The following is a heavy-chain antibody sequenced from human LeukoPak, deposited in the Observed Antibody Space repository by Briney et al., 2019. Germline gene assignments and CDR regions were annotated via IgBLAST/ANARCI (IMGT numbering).Heavy chain of an antibody. CDR2: ISVYNGNT. D-gene: IGHD3-9*01. CDR1: GYTFTGYY. CDR3: TRDLIDILTTYYPPPFDY. Sequence: GASVKVSCKASGYTFTGYYMHWVRQAPGQGLEWMGWISVYNGNTNYAPNLEGRVSMTTDTTTSTAYMELRSLRSDDTAIYYCTRDLIDILTTYYPPPFDYWGQGALVTVSS. J-gene: IGHJ4*02. V-gene: IGHV1-18*04.